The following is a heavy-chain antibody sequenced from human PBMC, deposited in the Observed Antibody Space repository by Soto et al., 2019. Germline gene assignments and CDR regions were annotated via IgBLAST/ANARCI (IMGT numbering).Heavy chain of an antibody. V-gene: IGHV4-39*04. J-gene: IGHJ2*01. Sequence: PGKGLEWIGSIFYSGSTYYNPSLKSRVTISVDTSKDQFSLKLSSVTAADIFFFQAEDGIRDVRSVSAFLLNRSSDL. D-gene: IGHD3-10*02. CDR2: IFYSGST. CDR3: EDGIRDVRSVSAFLLNRSSDL.